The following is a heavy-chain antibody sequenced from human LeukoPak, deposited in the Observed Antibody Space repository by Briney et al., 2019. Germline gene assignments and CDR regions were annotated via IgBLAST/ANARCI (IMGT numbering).Heavy chain of an antibody. D-gene: IGHD3-22*01. J-gene: IGHJ4*02. Sequence: ASVKVSXKASGYTFTSYYMHWVRQAPGQGLEWMGIINPSGGSTSYAQKFQGRVTMTRDTSTSTVYMELSSLRSEDTAVYYCARDTYYYDSSGFGIGYWGQGTLVTVSS. V-gene: IGHV1-46*01. CDR1: GYTFTSYY. CDR2: INPSGGST. CDR3: ARDTYYYDSSGFGIGY.